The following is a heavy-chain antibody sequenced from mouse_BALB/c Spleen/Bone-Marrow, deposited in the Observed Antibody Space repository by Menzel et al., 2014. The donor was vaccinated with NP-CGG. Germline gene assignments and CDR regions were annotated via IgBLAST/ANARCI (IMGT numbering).Heavy chain of an antibody. CDR1: GFNIKDYY. V-gene: IGHV14-1*02. CDR3: TRTYSFDY. J-gene: IGHJ2*01. CDR2: IDPENGNT. Sequence: VQLQQSGAELVRPGALVKLSCKASGFNIKDYYMHWVKRRPEQGLEWIGWIDPENGNTIYDPKFQGKASITADTSSNTAYRQLSSLTSEDTAVYYCTRTYSFDYWGQGTTLTVSS.